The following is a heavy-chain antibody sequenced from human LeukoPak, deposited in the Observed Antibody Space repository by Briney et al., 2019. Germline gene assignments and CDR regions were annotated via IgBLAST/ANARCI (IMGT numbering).Heavy chain of an antibody. Sequence: GSSVKVSCKASGGTFSSYAISWVRQAPGQGLEWMGIINPSGGSTSYAQKFQGRVTMTRDTSTSTVYMELSSLRSEDTAVYYCARAWGPRQVFDYWGQGTLVTVSS. CDR1: GGTFSSYA. J-gene: IGHJ4*02. CDR3: ARAWGPRQVFDY. CDR2: INPSGGST. V-gene: IGHV1-46*01. D-gene: IGHD3-16*01.